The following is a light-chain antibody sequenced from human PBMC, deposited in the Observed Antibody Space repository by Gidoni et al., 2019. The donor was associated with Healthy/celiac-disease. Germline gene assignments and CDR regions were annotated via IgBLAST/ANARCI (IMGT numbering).Light chain of an antibody. CDR2: DAS. CDR1: PSISSW. Sequence: DIQMTQSPSTLSASVGDRVTITCRASPSISSWLAWYQQKPGKAPKLLIYDASSLESGVPSRFSGSGSGTEFTLTISSLQPDDFATYYCQQETFGQWTKVEIK. V-gene: IGKV1-5*01. J-gene: IGKJ1*01. CDR3: QQET.